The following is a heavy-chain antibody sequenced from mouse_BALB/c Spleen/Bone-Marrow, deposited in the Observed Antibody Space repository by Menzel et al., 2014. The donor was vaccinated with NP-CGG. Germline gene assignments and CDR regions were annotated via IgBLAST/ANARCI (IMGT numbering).Heavy chain of an antibody. CDR2: ISSGGSYT. CDR1: GFTFSSYT. D-gene: IGHD2-1*01. V-gene: IGHV5-6-4*01. CDR3: TRDGKGNYDYAMDY. Sequence: EVKLMESGRGLVKPGGSLKLSCAASGFTFSSYTMSWVRQTPEKRLEWVATISSGGSYTYYPDSVKGRFTISRDNAKNTLYLQMSSQKSEDTAMYYCTRDGKGNYDYAMDYCVQVPSVPISS. J-gene: IGHJ4*01.